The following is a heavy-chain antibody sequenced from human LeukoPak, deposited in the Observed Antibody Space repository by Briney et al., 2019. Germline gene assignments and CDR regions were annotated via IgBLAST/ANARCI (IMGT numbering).Heavy chain of an antibody. D-gene: IGHD1-1*01. CDR2: IYSGGST. V-gene: IGHV3-66*01. J-gene: IGHJ6*02. Sequence: PGGSLRLSCAASGFTISSNYMSWVRQAPGKGLEWVSVIYSGGSTYYADSVKGRFTISRDNSKNTLYLQMNSLRAEDTAVYYCARDNEYYYYYGMDVWGQGTTVTVSS. CDR3: ARDNEYYYYYGMDV. CDR1: GFTISSNY.